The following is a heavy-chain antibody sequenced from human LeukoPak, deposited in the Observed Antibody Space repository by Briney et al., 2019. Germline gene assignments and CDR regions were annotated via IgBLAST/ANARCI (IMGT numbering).Heavy chain of an antibody. CDR2: LNSDGSST. D-gene: IGHD1-7*01. J-gene: IGHJ4*02. Sequence: PGGSLRLSCAASGFTSSSYWMHWVRQAPGKGLVWVSRLNSDGSSTSYADSVKGRFTISRDNAETTLHLQMNNLSAEDTAVYYCARASNRNSINFDYWGQGALVTVSS. CDR3: ARASNRNSINFDY. CDR1: GFTSSSYW. V-gene: IGHV3-74*01.